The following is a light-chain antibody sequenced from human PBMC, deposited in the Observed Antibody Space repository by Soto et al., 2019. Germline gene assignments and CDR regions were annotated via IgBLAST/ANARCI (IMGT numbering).Light chain of an antibody. CDR3: SSYRVISTLV. CDR1: SSDVGGYKY. J-gene: IGLJ2*01. CDR2: EVS. Sequence: QSALTQPASVSGSPGQSITISCTGTSSDVGGYKYVSWYQQHPGKAPKLMIYEVSNRPSGVSNRFSGSKSGNTASLTISGLQAEDEADYYCSSYRVISTLVFGGGTKLTVL. V-gene: IGLV2-14*01.